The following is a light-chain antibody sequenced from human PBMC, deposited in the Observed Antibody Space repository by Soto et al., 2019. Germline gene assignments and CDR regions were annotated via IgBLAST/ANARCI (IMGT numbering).Light chain of an antibody. Sequence: QSVLTQPPSASGTPGQRVIISCSGSSSNIGGNTVPWYQQLPGTAPKLLIYSTDQRPAGVPDRFSGSKSGTSASLAISGLQSEDEGDYYCAAWDDSLNGFVVFGGGTKLTVL. V-gene: IGLV1-44*01. CDR2: STD. CDR1: SSNIGGNT. J-gene: IGLJ2*01. CDR3: AAWDDSLNGFVV.